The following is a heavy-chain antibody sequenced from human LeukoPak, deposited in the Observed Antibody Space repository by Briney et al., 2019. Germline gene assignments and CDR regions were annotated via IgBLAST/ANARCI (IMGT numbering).Heavy chain of an antibody. D-gene: IGHD1-26*01. J-gene: IGHJ4*02. Sequence: PSETLSLTCTVSGYSITSAYYWGWIRQPPGKGLEWIGSFFLKGSTYYNPSLKSRVTISVDTSKNQFSLKLSSVTAADTAVYYCARRRSVGATLDYWGQGTLVTVSS. CDR2: FFLKGST. V-gene: IGHV4-38-2*02. CDR1: GYSITSAYY. CDR3: ARRRSVGATLDY.